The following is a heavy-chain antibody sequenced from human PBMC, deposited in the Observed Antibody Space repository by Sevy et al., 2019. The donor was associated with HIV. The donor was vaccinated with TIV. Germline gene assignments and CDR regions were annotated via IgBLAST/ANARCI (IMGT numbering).Heavy chain of an antibody. D-gene: IGHD3-22*01. Sequence: GGSLRLSCAASGFTFSSYWMSWVRQAPGKGLEWVANIKQDGSEKYYVDSVKGRFTISRDNAKNSLSLQMNSLRAEDTAVYYCAREGSITMIVVVKGAFDIWGQGTMVTVSS. V-gene: IGHV3-7*01. CDR1: GFTFSSYW. J-gene: IGHJ3*02. CDR2: IKQDGSEK. CDR3: AREGSITMIVVVKGAFDI.